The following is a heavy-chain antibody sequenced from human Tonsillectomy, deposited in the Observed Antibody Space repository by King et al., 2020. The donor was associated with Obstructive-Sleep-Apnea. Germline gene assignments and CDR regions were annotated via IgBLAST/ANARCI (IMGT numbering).Heavy chain of an antibody. J-gene: IGHJ2*01. Sequence: VQPVESGGGVVQPGRSLRLSCAASGFTFNNYAMHWVRQAPGKGLEWVAVISYDGGNEYYTDSVKGRFTISRDNSKNTLYMPMNSLRAEDTAVYYCARDKGDYSIDWYFDLWGRGSLVTVSS. CDR3: ARDKGDYSIDWYFDL. D-gene: IGHD4-17*01. V-gene: IGHV3-30*04. CDR1: GFTFNNYA. CDR2: ISYDGGNE.